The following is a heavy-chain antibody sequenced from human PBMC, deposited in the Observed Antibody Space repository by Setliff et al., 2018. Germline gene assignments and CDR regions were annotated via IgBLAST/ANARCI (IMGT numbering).Heavy chain of an antibody. CDR3: ARVVYYVSSGYYYAPDY. CDR1: GYTFTNFG. Sequence: ASVKVSCKASGYTFTNFGITWVRQAPGQGLEWMGWINNYNFNTQYAQKFQGRVTMTTDTSTNTVFMELRSLRSDDTAMFYCARVVYYVSSGYYYAPDYWGPGTLVTVSS. V-gene: IGHV1-18*01. D-gene: IGHD3-22*01. J-gene: IGHJ4*02. CDR2: INNYNFNT.